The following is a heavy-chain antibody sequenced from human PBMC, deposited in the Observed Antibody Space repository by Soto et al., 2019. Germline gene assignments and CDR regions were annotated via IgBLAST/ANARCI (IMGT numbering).Heavy chain of an antibody. Sequence: SETLSLTCTVSGGAISSSSYYWGWIRQPPGKGLEWIGSFYYSGSTYYNPSLKSRVSISVDTSKNQFSLKLSSVIAADTAVYYCARHCPLYSRTPGWFDPWGQGTLVTVSS. D-gene: IGHD6-13*01. CDR3: ARHCPLYSRTPGWFDP. CDR2: FYYSGST. CDR1: GGAISSSSYY. V-gene: IGHV4-39*01. J-gene: IGHJ5*02.